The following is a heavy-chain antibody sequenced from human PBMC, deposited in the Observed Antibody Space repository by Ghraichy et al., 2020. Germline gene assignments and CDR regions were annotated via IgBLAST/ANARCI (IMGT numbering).Heavy chain of an antibody. J-gene: IGHJ6*03. D-gene: IGHD3-3*01. CDR3: ARNPYDFWSGYPSYYYYMDV. Sequence: ASVKVSCKASGYTFTSYDINWVRQATGQGLEWMGWMNPNSGNTGYAQKFQGRVTMTRNTSISTAYMELSSLRSEDTAVYYCARNPYDFWSGYPSYYYYMDVWGKGTTVTVSS. V-gene: IGHV1-8*01. CDR2: MNPNSGNT. CDR1: GYTFTSYD.